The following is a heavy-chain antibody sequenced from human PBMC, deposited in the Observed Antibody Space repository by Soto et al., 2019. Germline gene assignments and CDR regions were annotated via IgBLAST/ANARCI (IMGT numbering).Heavy chain of an antibody. Sequence: GGSLRLSCAASGFTFSSYGMHWVRQGPGKGLEWVAVISYDGSNKYYVDSVKGRFTISRDNSKNTLYLQMNSLRAEDTAVYYCAKDRPSYYYDSSGHYSDAFDIWGQGTMVTV. V-gene: IGHV3-30*18. CDR1: GFTFSSYG. CDR2: ISYDGSNK. J-gene: IGHJ3*02. CDR3: AKDRPSYYYDSSGHYSDAFDI. D-gene: IGHD3-22*01.